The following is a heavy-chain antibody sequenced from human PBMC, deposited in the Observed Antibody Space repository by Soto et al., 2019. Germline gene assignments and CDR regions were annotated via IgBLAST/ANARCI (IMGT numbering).Heavy chain of an antibody. CDR2: ISAYNGNT. CDR3: ARVIRTEYPKQLLVPGDY. Sequence: QVQLVQSGAEVKKPGASVKVSCKASGYTFTSYGISWVRQAPGQGLEWMGWISAYNGNTNYAQMLQGRVTMTTDTSTSTVYMELRSLRSDDTAVYCCARVIRTEYPKQLLVPGDYWGQGTLVTVSS. V-gene: IGHV1-18*04. J-gene: IGHJ4*02. CDR1: GYTFTSYG. D-gene: IGHD6-13*01.